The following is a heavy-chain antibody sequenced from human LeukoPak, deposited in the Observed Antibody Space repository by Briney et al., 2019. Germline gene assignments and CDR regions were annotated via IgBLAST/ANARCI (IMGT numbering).Heavy chain of an antibody. CDR1: GFTFSSYA. CDR3: AKDRSWNDAFDY. Sequence: PGGSPRLSCAASGFTFSSYAMSWVRQAPGKGLEWVSAISGSGGSTYYADSVKGRFTISRDNSKNTLYLQMNSLRAEDTAVYYCAKDRSWNDAFDYWGQDTLVTVSS. CDR2: ISGSGGST. D-gene: IGHD1-1*01. J-gene: IGHJ4*01. V-gene: IGHV3-23*01.